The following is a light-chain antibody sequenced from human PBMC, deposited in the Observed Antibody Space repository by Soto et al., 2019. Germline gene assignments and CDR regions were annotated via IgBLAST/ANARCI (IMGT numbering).Light chain of an antibody. Sequence: ETVMTQSPATLSVSPGEGATLSCRAGQSVNSYLAWYQQKPGQAPRLLIRGASARATGIPARFSGSGSGTEFTLTISSLQSEDFAVYYCQQYNQWPLTFGGGTKVDIK. V-gene: IGKV3-15*01. CDR2: GAS. CDR3: QQYNQWPLT. J-gene: IGKJ4*01. CDR1: QSVNSY.